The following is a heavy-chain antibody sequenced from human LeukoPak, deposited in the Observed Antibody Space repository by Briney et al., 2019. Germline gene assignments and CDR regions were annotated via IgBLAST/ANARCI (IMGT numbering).Heavy chain of an antibody. D-gene: IGHD6-13*01. J-gene: IGHJ4*02. CDR1: GFTVGSAA. CDR3: AKRTSSWERVDY. CDR2: IRGKVGRP. V-gene: IGHV3-23*02. Sequence: HPGGSLRLACAASGFTVGSAAIGWVSQQRRKWRELASCIRGKVGRPYYGDSVKGRFSISRDNSNNTLYLQMNSLRDEDAAVYYCAKRTSSWERVDYWGQGTLVTVSS.